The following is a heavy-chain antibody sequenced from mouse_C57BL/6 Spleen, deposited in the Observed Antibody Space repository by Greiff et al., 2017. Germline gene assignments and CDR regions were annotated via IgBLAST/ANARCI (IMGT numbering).Heavy chain of an antibody. CDR2: ILPGSGST. V-gene: IGHV1-9*01. Sequence: QVQLQQSGAELMKPGASVKLSCKATGSTFTGYWIEWVKQRPGLGLEWIGEILPGSGSTNYNKKFKGTATFTADTSSNTAYMQHSSLTTEDSAIYYCARPMADYAMDYWGQGTSVTVSS. CDR1: GSTFTGYW. CDR3: ARPMADYAMDY. D-gene: IGHD1-1*02. J-gene: IGHJ4*01.